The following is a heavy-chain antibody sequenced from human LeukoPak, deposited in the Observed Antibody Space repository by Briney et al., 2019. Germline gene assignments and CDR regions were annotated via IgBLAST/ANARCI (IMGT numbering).Heavy chain of an antibody. Sequence: EASVKVSCKASGFTFTSSAMQWVRQARGQRLEWIGWIVVGSGNTNYAQKFQERVTITRDMSTSTAYMELSSLRSEDTAVYYCAATSQSGWYWGTDYYGMDVWGQGTTVTVSS. CDR1: GFTFTSSA. CDR3: AATSQSGWYWGTDYYGMDV. D-gene: IGHD6-19*01. J-gene: IGHJ6*02. CDR2: IVVGSGNT. V-gene: IGHV1-58*02.